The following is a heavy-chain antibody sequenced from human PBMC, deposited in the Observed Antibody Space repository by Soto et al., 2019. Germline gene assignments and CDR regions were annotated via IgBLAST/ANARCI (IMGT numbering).Heavy chain of an antibody. CDR2: IYTSGNT. Sequence: SETLSLTCTVSGGSISSYYWSWIRQPAGKGLQWIGRIYTSGNTNYNPSLESRVTMSVDTSKNQFSLRLSSVTAADTAVYYCARVHYDYVWGVYRYFDYWGQGTQVTVSS. D-gene: IGHD3-16*02. CDR1: GGSISSYY. CDR3: ARVHYDYVWGVYRYFDY. V-gene: IGHV4-4*07. J-gene: IGHJ4*02.